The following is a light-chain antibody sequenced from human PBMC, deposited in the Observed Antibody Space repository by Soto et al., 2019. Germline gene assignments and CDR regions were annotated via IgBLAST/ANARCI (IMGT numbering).Light chain of an antibody. J-gene: IGLJ2*01. V-gene: IGLV2-14*03. Sequence: QSALTQPASVSGSPGQSITISCTGTSSDVGGYNYVSWYQQHPGKVPKLMIYDVSNRPSGVSNRFSGSKSGNTASLTISGLQAEDAADYYCSSYTSSSTLVFGGGTKLTVL. CDR2: DVS. CDR1: SSDVGGYNY. CDR3: SSYTSSSTLV.